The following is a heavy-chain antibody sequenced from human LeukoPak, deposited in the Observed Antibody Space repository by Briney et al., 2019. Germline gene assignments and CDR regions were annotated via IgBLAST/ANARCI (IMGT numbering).Heavy chain of an antibody. CDR3: ARDPNVLGITPYYFDF. CDR2: ISSDSSYI. V-gene: IGHV3-21*01. Sequence: AGGSLRLSCAASGFTFSDYTMTWVRQAPGKGLEWVASISSDSSYIDYADSVKGRFTISRDNAKNSLFLKTDTLRGDDTGIYYCARDPNVLGITPYYFDFWGQGTLVTVSS. J-gene: IGHJ4*02. CDR1: GFTFSDYT. D-gene: IGHD3-10*02.